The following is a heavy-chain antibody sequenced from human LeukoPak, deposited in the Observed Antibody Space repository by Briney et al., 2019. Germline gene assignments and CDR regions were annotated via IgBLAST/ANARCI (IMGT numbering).Heavy chain of an antibody. CDR1: GFTFSSYS. Sequence: GGSLRLSCAASGFTFSSYSMNWVRQAPGKGLEWVSYISSSSSTIYYADSVKGRFTISRDNAKNSLYLQMNSLRAEDTAVYYCARDSGSYCTPTTCYGGYFFDYWGQGTLATVSS. CDR3: ARDSGSYCTPTTCYGGYFFDY. J-gene: IGHJ4*02. CDR2: ISSSSSTI. D-gene: IGHD2-2*01. V-gene: IGHV3-48*01.